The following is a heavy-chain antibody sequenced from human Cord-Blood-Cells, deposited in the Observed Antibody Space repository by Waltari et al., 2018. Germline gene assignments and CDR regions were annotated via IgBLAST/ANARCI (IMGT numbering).Heavy chain of an antibody. J-gene: IGHJ4*02. CDR3: ARDVYDFWSGYYKGVYFDY. Sequence: EVQLVESGGGLVKPGGSLRLSCAASGLTFSSYSMNWVRQAPGKGLEWVSSISSSSSYIYYADSVKGRFTISRDNAKNSLHLQMNSLRAEDTAVYYCARDVYDFWSGYYKGVYFDYWGQGT. CDR1: GLTFSSYS. D-gene: IGHD3-3*01. V-gene: IGHV3-21*01. CDR2: ISSSSSYI.